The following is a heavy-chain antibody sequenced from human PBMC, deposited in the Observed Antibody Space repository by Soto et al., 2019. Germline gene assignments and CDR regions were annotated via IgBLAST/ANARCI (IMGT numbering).Heavy chain of an antibody. J-gene: IGHJ3*01. D-gene: IGHD5-12*01. Sequence: GGSLGLSCAASGFIFTNYAMNWVRQAPGKGLEWVSVIGGRGNSAYYADSVQGRFTISRDNSKNTLSLQMSSLTADDTAIYYCVREGRGSFDFWGRGTMVTVSS. V-gene: IGHV3-23*01. CDR3: VREGRGSFDF. CDR2: IGGRGNSA. CDR1: GFIFTNYA.